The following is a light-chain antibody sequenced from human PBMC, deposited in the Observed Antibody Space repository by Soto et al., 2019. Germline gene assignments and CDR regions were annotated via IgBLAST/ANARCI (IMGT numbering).Light chain of an antibody. CDR1: SSDVGSSDL. CDR3: SSYTSSSTVV. Sequence: QSALTQPPSASGSPGQSVTISCTGTSSDVGSSDLVSWYQQHPDTAPKLLIYEVSNRPSGVSNRFSGSKSGNTASLTISGLQAEDEADYYCSSYTSSSTVVFGGGTKLTVL. V-gene: IGLV2-14*02. CDR2: EVS. J-gene: IGLJ2*01.